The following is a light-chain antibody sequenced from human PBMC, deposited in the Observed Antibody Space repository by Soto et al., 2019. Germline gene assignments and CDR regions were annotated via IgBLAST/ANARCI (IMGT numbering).Light chain of an antibody. V-gene: IGKV1-39*01. CDR3: LQTYRPPPT. CDR2: GAI. CDR1: QSVISY. Sequence: DIQMTQAPSSLSAFVGDSVTITCRASQSVISYVNRYHQKPGHAPKLLVYGAISLQGGVPSRFSGSGTGEDFGLAISGRQPEDSATYYCLQTYRPPPTLGQGTKV. J-gene: IGKJ1*01.